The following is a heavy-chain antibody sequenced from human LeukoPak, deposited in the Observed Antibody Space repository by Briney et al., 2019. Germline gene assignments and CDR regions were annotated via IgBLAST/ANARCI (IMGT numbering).Heavy chain of an antibody. Sequence: SETLSLTCTVSGGSISSYYWSWIRQPAGKGLEWIGRIYTSGSTNYNPSLKSRVTMSVDTSKNQFSLKLSSVTAADTAVYCCARSGHGIGYYYYGMDVWGQGTTVTVSS. CDR2: IYTSGST. CDR3: ARSGHGIGYYYYGMDV. V-gene: IGHV4-4*07. J-gene: IGHJ6*02. CDR1: GGSISSYY.